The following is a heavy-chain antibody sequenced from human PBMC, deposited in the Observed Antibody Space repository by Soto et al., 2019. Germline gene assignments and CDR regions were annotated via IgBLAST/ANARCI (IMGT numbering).Heavy chain of an antibody. D-gene: IGHD3-22*01. V-gene: IGHV3-30*18. CDR1: GFTFSSYG. CDR2: ISYYLSNK. CDR3: AKPYDSSGYCFDH. Sequence: PGGSLRLSCAASGFTFSSYGMHWVRQAPAKGLECVAVISYYLSNKYCADSVKGRFSISRYKSKNSLYLQMNGLRADDTAVYCCAKPYDSSGYCFDHWCQGTLVTVSS. J-gene: IGHJ4*02.